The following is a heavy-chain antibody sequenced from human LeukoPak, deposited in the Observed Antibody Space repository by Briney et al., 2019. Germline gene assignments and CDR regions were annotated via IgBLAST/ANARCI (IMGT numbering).Heavy chain of an antibody. CDR3: ARQDYGGWFDP. J-gene: IGHJ5*02. CDR2: IYYSGCT. CDR1: GGSISSYY. D-gene: IGHD4-23*01. V-gene: IGHV4-59*08. Sequence: SETLSLTCTVSGGSISSYYWSWIRQPPGKGLEWIGYIYYSGCTNYNPSLKSRVTISVDTSKNQFSLKLSSVTAADTAVYYCARQDYGGWFDPWGQGTLVTVSS.